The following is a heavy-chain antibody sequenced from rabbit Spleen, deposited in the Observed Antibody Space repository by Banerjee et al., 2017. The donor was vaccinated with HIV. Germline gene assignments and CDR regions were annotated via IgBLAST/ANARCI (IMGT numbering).Heavy chain of an antibody. V-gene: IGHV1S7*01. CDR1: GFTLSSYY. J-gene: IGHJ6*01. CDR2: IDPVFGIT. D-gene: IGHD6-1*01. Sequence: QQLVESGGGLVQPGGSLKLSCKASGFTLSSYYMNWVRQAPGKGLEWIGYIDPVFGITYYASWVNGRFSISRENAQNTVFLQMTSLTAADTATYFCARDATNVLYVYNLWGPGTLVTVS. CDR3: ARDATNVLYVYNL.